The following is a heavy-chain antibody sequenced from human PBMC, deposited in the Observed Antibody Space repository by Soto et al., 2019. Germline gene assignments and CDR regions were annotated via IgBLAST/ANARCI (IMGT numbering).Heavy chain of an antibody. D-gene: IGHD1-7*01. V-gene: IGHV4-61*01. J-gene: IGHJ4*02. CDR1: GDSVSSASYY. CDR3: ARRNNVNYFNYFDY. Sequence: QAQLQESGPGLVKPSETLSLTCTVSGDSVSSASYYWSWIRQPPGKGLEWIGYFYYSGYTNYNPSLKRRVIMTLDTSKSQFSLKLNSVTAADTAVYYCARRNNVNYFNYFDYWGQGILVTVSS. CDR2: FYYSGYT.